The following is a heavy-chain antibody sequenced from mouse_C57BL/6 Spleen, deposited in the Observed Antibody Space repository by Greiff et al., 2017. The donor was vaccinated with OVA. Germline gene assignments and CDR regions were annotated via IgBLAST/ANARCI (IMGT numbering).Heavy chain of an antibody. J-gene: IGHJ4*01. CDR3: ARVYMDY. Sequence: VQLQQSGPELVKPGASVKISCTASGYAFSSSWMNWVKQRPGQGLEWIGRIYPGDGDTNYNGKFKGKATLTADKSSSTADMQLSGLTSEDSAVYFCARVYMDYWGQGTSVTVSS. CDR2: IYPGDGDT. CDR1: GYAFSSSW. V-gene: IGHV1-82*01.